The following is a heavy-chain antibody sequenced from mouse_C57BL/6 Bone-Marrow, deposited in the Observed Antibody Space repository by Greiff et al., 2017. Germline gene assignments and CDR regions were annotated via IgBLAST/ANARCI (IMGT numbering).Heavy chain of an antibody. V-gene: IGHV14-2*01. CDR3: SRTTSFDY. CDR2: IDPEDGET. J-gene: IGHJ2*01. D-gene: IGHD1-1*01. CDR1: GFNIKDYY. Sequence: VQLQQSGAELVKPGASVKLSCTASGFNIKDYYMHWVKQRTEQGLEWLGRIDPEDGETKYDQKFQGKDTITADTSSNTAYQQLSSLTTEDTAVYYCSRTTSFDYWGQGTTLTVSS.